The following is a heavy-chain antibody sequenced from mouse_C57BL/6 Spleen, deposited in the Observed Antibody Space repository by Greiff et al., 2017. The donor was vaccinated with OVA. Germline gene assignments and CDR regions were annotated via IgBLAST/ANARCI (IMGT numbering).Heavy chain of an antibody. CDR3: ASSPLFIATVDWFAY. CDR2: IYPGDGDT. V-gene: IGHV1-80*01. J-gene: IGHJ3*01. D-gene: IGHD1-1*01. Sequence: QVQLQQSGAELVKPGASVKISCKASGYAFSSYWMNWVQQRPGKGLEWIGQIYPGDGDTNYNGKFKGKATLSADKSYSTAYMQLSSLTSEDSAVYFCASSPLFIATVDWFAYWGQGTLVTVSA. CDR1: GYAFSSYW.